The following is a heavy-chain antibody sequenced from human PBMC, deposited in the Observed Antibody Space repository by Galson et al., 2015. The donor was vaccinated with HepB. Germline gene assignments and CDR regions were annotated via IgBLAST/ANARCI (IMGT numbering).Heavy chain of an antibody. D-gene: IGHD4-17*01. CDR2: ISSGSVTI. J-gene: IGHJ4*02. CDR1: GFTFRSYS. CDR3: ARDRMGGDYGDYSFDY. Sequence: SLRLSCAASGFTFRSYSMNWVRQSPGKGLELVSHISSGSVTIYYADSVKARFTISRDNAKSSLYLQMNSLRAEDTAVYYCARDRMGGDYGDYSFDYWGQGTLVTVSS. V-gene: IGHV3-48*01.